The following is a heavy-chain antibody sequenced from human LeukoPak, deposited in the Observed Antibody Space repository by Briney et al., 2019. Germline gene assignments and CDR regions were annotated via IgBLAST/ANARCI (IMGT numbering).Heavy chain of an antibody. Sequence: GASVKVSCKASGGTFSSYAINWVRQAPGQGLEWMGWISGYNCNTNYARKLQGRVTMTTDTSTSTAYLELRDLGSDDTAVYYCARSGYGSGWHIYGYSEYWGQGTLVTVSS. CDR3: ARSGYGSGWHIYGYSEY. CDR1: GGTFSSYA. V-gene: IGHV1-18*01. D-gene: IGHD2-15*01. J-gene: IGHJ4*02. CDR2: ISGYNCNT.